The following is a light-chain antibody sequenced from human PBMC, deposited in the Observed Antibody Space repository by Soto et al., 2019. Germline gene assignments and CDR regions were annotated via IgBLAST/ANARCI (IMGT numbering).Light chain of an antibody. CDR2: ENN. CDR1: SSNVGAGYD. CDR3: QSYDSSLTGAI. V-gene: IGLV1-40*01. J-gene: IGLJ2*01. Sequence: QPVLTQTPSVSGAPGQRVTISCTGSSSNVGAGYDVHWYQQLPGTAPKLLIYENNNRPSGVPDRFSGSKSGTSASLAVTGLQAEDEADYYCQSYDSSLTGAIFGGGTKVTVL.